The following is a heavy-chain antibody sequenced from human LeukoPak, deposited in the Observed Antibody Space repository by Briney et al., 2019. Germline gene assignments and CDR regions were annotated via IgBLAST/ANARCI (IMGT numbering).Heavy chain of an antibody. CDR3: ASAPSVGWYTFQL. CDR1: VGSISMGANY. D-gene: IGHD6-19*01. V-gene: IGHV4-31*03. Sequence: SETLSLTCTVSVGSISMGANYGSCIRQRPGRCLEWIGYLYSIGHTYYNPSLKSRAWGSVDMPKKQFSLKLTSVTAADTAVYYCASAPSVGWYTFQLWGQGPLVTVSS. CDR2: LYSIGHT. J-gene: IGHJ1*01.